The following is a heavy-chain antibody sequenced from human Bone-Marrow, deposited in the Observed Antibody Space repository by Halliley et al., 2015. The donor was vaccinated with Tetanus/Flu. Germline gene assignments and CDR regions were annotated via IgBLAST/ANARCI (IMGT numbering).Heavy chain of an antibody. J-gene: IGHJ6*02. CDR3: AKDRRSRGVYYYGLDV. D-gene: IGHD2-2*01. V-gene: IGHV3-23*01. Sequence: SLRLSCEASGFNFGSYAMTWVRQAPGKGLEWVSGLGFNGDDTYYADSVKGRFVISRGSSRNTLYLQMNRLTVEDTAVYYCAKDRRSRGVYYYGLDVWGQGTTVTVSS. CDR2: LGFNGDDT. CDR1: GFNFGSYA.